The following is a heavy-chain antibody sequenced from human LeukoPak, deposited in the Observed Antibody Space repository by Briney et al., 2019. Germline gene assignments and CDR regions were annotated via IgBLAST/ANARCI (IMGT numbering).Heavy chain of an antibody. J-gene: IGHJ3*02. Sequence: GGSLRLSCAASRFTFSSYEMNWVRQAPGKGLEWVSYISGSGIKHYSDSVKGRFTISRDNAKNSLYLQMNSLRVEDTAVYYCAREDTGVAFDIWGQGTTVTV. CDR2: ISGSGIK. CDR1: RFTFSSYE. CDR3: AREDTGVAFDI. D-gene: IGHD2-8*01. V-gene: IGHV3-48*03.